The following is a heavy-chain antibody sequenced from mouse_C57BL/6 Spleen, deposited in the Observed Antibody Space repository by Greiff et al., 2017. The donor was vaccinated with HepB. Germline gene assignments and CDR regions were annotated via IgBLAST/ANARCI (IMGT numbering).Heavy chain of an antibody. CDR3: ARDYGLDY. J-gene: IGHJ2*01. Sequence: EVHLVESGGGLVKPGGSLKLSCAASGFTFSDYGMHWVRQAPEKGLEWVAYISSGSSTIYYADTVKGRFTISRDNAKKPLFLQMTSLRSEDTAMYYCARDYGLDYWGQGTTLTVSS. CDR1: GFTFSDYG. D-gene: IGHD1-1*01. V-gene: IGHV5-17*01. CDR2: ISSGSSTI.